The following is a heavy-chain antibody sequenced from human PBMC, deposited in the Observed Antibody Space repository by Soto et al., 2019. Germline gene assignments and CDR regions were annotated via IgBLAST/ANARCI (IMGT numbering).Heavy chain of an antibody. Sequence: EVQLVESGGGLVQPGGSLRLSCAASGFTFSNYWMTWVHQAPGKGLEWVANIKEDGSEKHYVDSVKGRFTISRDNAKNSLYLQMNSLRVEDTAVYFCSRDVVVGAKALNYWGQGALVTVSS. CDR2: IKEDGSEK. CDR3: SRDVVVGAKALNY. V-gene: IGHV3-7*01. CDR1: GFTFSNYW. J-gene: IGHJ4*02. D-gene: IGHD2-15*01.